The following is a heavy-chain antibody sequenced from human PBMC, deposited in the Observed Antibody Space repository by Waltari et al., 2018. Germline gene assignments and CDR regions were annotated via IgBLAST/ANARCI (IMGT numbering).Heavy chain of an antibody. V-gene: IGHV1-3*01. CDR1: GYTFTSYA. D-gene: IGHD2-15*01. J-gene: IGHJ5*02. CDR3: ARDARRYCSGGSCSEAWFDP. CDR2: INAGNGNT. Sequence: QVQLVQSGAEVKKPGASVKVSCKASGYTFTSYAMHWVRKAPGQRPEWMGWINAGNGNTKYSQKFQGRVTITRDTSASTAYMELSSLRSEDTAVYYCARDARRYCSGGSCSEAWFDPWGQGTLVTVSS.